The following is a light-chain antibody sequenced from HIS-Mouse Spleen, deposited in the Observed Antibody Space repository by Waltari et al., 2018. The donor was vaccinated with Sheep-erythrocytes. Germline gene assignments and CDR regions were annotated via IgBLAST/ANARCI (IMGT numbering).Light chain of an antibody. CDR1: QGISSW. CDR2: AAS. CDR3: QQANSFPPT. Sequence: DIQMTQSPSSVSASVGDRVTIPCRASQGISSWLGWYQQKPGKAPKLLIYAASSLQSEVPSRFSGSGSGTDFTLTISSLQPEDFATYYCQQANSFPPTFGQGTKVEIK. V-gene: IGKV1-12*01. J-gene: IGKJ1*01.